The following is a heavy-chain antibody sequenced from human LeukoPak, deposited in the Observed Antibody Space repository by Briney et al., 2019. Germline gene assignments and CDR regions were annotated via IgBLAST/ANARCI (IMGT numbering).Heavy chain of an antibody. D-gene: IGHD6-6*01. Sequence: SETLSLTCNVSGGSISSNYWSWIRQPPGKGLEWIGYIYYSGSTNYNPSLKSRVTISVDTSKNQFSLKLSSVTAADTAVYYCARSSSGAPIDYWGQGTLVTVSS. CDR3: ARSSSGAPIDY. CDR2: IYYSGST. CDR1: GGSISSNY. V-gene: IGHV4-59*01. J-gene: IGHJ4*02.